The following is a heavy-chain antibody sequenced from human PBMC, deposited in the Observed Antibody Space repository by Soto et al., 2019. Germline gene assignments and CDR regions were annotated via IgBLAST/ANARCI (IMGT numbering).Heavy chain of an antibody. CDR3: TTDLWRIAVVVGSTGYFNP. J-gene: IGHJ5*02. CDR1: GFTFSVAW. D-gene: IGHD2-15*01. Sequence: PAGCMRLSCAASGFTFSVAWMSWVRQAQGKGLDWVGRIKSKSDGGTTEYAAPVRGRFTISRDDSKNTLYLQMNSLKTEDTAVYYCTTDLWRIAVVVGSTGYFNPWGQGTPVTVSS. V-gene: IGHV3-15*01. CDR2: IKSKSDGGTT.